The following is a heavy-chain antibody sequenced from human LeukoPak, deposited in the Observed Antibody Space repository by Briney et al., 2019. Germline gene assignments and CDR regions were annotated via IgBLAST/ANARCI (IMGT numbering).Heavy chain of an antibody. CDR1: GGSISSSSYY. D-gene: IGHD2-21*02. CDR3: ARSRIAYCGSDCYSYYFDY. V-gene: IGHV4-39*07. J-gene: IGHJ4*02. CDR2: IYYSGST. Sequence: SETLSLTCTVSGGSISSSSYYWGWIRQPPGKGLEWIGSIYYSGSTYYNPSLKSRVTISVDTSKNQFSLKLSSVTAADTAVYYCARSRIAYCGSDCYSYYFDYWGQGTLVTVSS.